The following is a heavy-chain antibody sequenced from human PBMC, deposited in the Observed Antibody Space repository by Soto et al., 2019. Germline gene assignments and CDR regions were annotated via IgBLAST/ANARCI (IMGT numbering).Heavy chain of an antibody. J-gene: IGHJ4*02. CDR1: GFTFSSYD. CDR2: IRSSSRYL. CDR3: ARVHADSVSGIGWYADY. D-gene: IGHD6-19*01. V-gene: IGHV3-21*06. Sequence: EVQLVESGGGLVTPGGSLRLSCAASGFTFSSYDMNWVRQAPGKGLEWVASIRSSSRYLYHADSVEGRFTISRDNAKNSLYLQMNSLRADDTAVYYCARVHADSVSGIGWYADYWGQGTLVTVSS.